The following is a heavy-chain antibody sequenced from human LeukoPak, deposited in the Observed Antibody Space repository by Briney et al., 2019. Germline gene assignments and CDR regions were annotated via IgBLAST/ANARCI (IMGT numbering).Heavy chain of an antibody. J-gene: IGHJ4*02. CDR1: GYSISSGYY. V-gene: IGHV4-59*08. D-gene: IGHD6-19*01. Sequence: SETLSLTCTVSGYSISSGYYWSWIRQPPGKGLEWIGYIYYSGSTNYNPSLKSRVTISVDTSKNQFSLKLSSVTAADTAVYYCARLNYSGWAHYFDYWGQGTLVTVSS. CDR3: ARLNYSGWAHYFDY. CDR2: IYYSGST.